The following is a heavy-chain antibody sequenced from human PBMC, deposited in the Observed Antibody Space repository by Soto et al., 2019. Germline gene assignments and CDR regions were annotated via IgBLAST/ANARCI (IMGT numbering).Heavy chain of an antibody. D-gene: IGHD2-2*01. Sequence: GGSLRLSCAASGFTFSNSWMHWVRQVSGKGLEWVSRINADGTSTSYADSVKGRFTISRDNAKNTLYLHVNSLRAEDTAVYYCVKVLARGVGVPRFYFDPWGQGALVTVSS. J-gene: IGHJ4*02. CDR2: INADGTST. CDR3: VKVLARGVGVPRFYFDP. V-gene: IGHV3-74*01. CDR1: GFTFSNSW.